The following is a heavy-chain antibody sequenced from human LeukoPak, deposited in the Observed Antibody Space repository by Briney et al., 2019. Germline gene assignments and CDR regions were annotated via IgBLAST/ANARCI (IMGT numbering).Heavy chain of an antibody. CDR2: IYYSGST. J-gene: IGHJ3*02. D-gene: IGHD3-10*01. V-gene: IGHV4-59*01. Sequence: PSETLSLTCTVSGGSISSYYWSWIRQPPGKGLEWIGYIYYSGSTNYNPSLKSRVTISVDTSKNQFSLKLSSVTAADTAVYYCARGRVLLWFGEAPALAFDIWGQGTMVTVSS. CDR1: GGSISSYY. CDR3: ARGRVLLWFGEAPALAFDI.